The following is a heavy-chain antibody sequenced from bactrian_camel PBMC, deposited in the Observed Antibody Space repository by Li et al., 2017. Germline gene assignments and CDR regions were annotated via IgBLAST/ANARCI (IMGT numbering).Heavy chain of an antibody. CDR3: VRGEPMVASVVSFGY. CDR1: GFTHINYC. D-gene: IGHD2*01. CDR2: IYTADGNS. J-gene: IGHJ6*01. V-gene: IGHV3S1*01. Sequence: HVQLVESGGGSVQAGRSLRLSCAASGFTHINYCMAWFRQTPGKEREGVAAIYTADGNSFYADSVKGRFAISRDNAQNILYLQINSLKPEDTAMYYCVRGEPMVASVVSFGYWGQGTQVTVS.